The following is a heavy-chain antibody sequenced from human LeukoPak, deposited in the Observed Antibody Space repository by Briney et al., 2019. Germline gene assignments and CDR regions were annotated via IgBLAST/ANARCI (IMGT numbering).Heavy chain of an antibody. J-gene: IGHJ4*02. CDR2: ISSDGGNK. V-gene: IGHV3-30*18. D-gene: IGHD3-10*01. CDR3: AKLWFYYGSDIYYRKFDY. CDR1: GFTFSSSA. Sequence: GTSLRLSCAASGFTFSSSAMHWVRQAPGKGLEWVALISSDGGNKYYADSVKGRFTISRDNSKNTLYLQMNSLRGDDTAVYYCAKLWFYYGSDIYYRKFDYWGQGTLVTVSS.